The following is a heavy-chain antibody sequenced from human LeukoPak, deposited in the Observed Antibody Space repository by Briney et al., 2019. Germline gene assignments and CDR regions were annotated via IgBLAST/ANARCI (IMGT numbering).Heavy chain of an antibody. V-gene: IGHV1-69*05. J-gene: IGHJ3*02. CDR2: IIPIFGTA. CDR3: ARDRVGYCSGGSFGGCSDAFDI. D-gene: IGHD2-15*01. CDR1: GGTFSSYA. Sequence: GASVKVSCKASGGTFSSYAISWVRQAPGQGLEWMGRIIPIFGTANYAQKFQGRVTITTDESTSTAYMELSSLRSEDTAVYYCARDRVGYCSGGSFGGCSDAFDIWGQGTMVTVSS.